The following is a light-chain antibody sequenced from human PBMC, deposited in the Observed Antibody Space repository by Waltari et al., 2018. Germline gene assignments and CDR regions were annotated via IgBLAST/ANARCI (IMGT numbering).Light chain of an antibody. J-gene: IGKJ1*01. Sequence: CRASQSVSINLAWYQHKPGQAPSLLIYGASTRATGIPARFSGSGCGTEFTLTISSLQSEDFAVYYCQQYNNLPLWTFGQGTKVGIK. CDR2: GAS. CDR1: QSVSIN. V-gene: IGKV3-15*01. CDR3: QQYNNLPLWT.